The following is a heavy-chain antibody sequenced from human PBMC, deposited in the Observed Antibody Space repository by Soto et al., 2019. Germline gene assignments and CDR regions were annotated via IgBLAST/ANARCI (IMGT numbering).Heavy chain of an antibody. D-gene: IGHD2-2*01. CDR2: TIPIFGTA. Sequence: SVKVSCKASGGTFSSYAISWVRLAPGQGLEWMGGTIPIFGTANYAQKFQGRVTITADESTSTAYMELSSMRSEDTAVYSCARWGRQLLSVWFDPWGQGTLVTVSS. CDR3: ARWGRQLLSVWFDP. V-gene: IGHV1-69*13. J-gene: IGHJ5*02. CDR1: GGTFSSYA.